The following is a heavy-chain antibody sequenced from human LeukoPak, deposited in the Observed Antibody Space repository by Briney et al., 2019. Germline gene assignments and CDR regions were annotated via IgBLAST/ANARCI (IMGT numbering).Heavy chain of an antibody. CDR1: GGSISSYY. CDR3: ARAGSGSCYRDYYYYYGMDV. J-gene: IGHJ6*02. Sequence: SETLSLTCTVSGGSISSYYWSWIRQPPGKGLEWIGYIYYSGSTNYNPSLKSRVTISVDTSKNQFTLKLSSVTAADTAVYYCARAGSGSCYRDYYYYYGMDVWGQGTTVTVSS. V-gene: IGHV4-59*01. CDR2: IYYSGST. D-gene: IGHD1-26*01.